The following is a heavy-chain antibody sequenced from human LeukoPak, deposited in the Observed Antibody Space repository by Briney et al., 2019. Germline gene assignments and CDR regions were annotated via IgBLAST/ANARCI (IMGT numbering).Heavy chain of an antibody. V-gene: IGHV4-59*08. CDR1: GGSISGYY. J-gene: IGHJ4*02. Sequence: SETLSLTCTVSGGSISGYYWSWIRQPPGKGLEWIGYIYYSGSTNYNPSLKSRVTISVDTSKNQFSLKLSSVTAADTAVYYCTRGLGDYYDTSGYEYYFDYWGQGTLVTVSS. D-gene: IGHD3-22*01. CDR3: TRGLGDYYDTSGYEYYFDY. CDR2: IYYSGST.